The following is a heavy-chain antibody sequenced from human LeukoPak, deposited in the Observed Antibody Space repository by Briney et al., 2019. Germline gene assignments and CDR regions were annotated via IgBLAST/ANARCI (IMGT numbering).Heavy chain of an antibody. V-gene: IGHV3-23*01. CDR1: GLTFSSFP. J-gene: IGHJ4*02. Sequence: GGPLKFSCAAPGLTFSSFPLTWVRQPQGKGLAWVSSISKSDGSTYYADSVKGRFTISRDNSKNTVYLHMDSLRVEDTAIYYCARGALIPDFRGQGTLVTVSS. D-gene: IGHD2-21*01. CDR3: ARGALIPDF. CDR2: ISKSDGST.